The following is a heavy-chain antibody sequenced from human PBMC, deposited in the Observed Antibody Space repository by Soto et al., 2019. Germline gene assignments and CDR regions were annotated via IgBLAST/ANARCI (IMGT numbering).Heavy chain of an antibody. CDR3: ARVITSSHYTAFDF. J-gene: IGHJ4*02. CDR1: GYTFISYG. D-gene: IGHD1-20*01. Sequence: QVQLVQSGAEVKKPGASVKVSCKASGYTFISYGISWVRQAPGQGLEWMARISAYTGNTNYAQNLQGRLTVTTDTSTSTAYMELRSPRSDDTAVYYCARVITSSHYTAFDFWGQGTLVTVSS. V-gene: IGHV1-18*01. CDR2: ISAYTGNT.